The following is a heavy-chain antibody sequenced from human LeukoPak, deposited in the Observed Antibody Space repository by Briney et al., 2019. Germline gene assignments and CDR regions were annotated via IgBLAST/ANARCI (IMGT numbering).Heavy chain of an antibody. CDR2: INHGGST. Sequence: PSETLSLTCAVYGVSFSGNYWRWIRQPPGKGREWSVEINHGGSTNYNPSLKRRITMSNDAPKNQFSLELSSLTAADTGVYYCTRTLGSSWDYWGQGTLVTVSS. CDR3: TRTLGSSWDY. J-gene: IGHJ4*02. V-gene: IGHV4-34*01. CDR1: GVSFSGNY. D-gene: IGHD6-13*01.